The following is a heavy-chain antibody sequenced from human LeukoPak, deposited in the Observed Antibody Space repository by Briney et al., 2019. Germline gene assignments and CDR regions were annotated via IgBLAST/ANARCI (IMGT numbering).Heavy chain of an antibody. V-gene: IGHV3-30-3*01. Sequence: GGSLRLSCAASGFTFSSYAMPWVRQAPGKGLEWVAVISYDGSNKYYADSVKGRFTISRDNSKNTLYLQMNSLRAEDTAVYYCARGTTYYDFWSGLYYFDYWGQGTLVTVSS. CDR1: GFTFSSYA. J-gene: IGHJ4*02. CDR3: ARGTTYYDFWSGLYYFDY. D-gene: IGHD3-3*01. CDR2: ISYDGSNK.